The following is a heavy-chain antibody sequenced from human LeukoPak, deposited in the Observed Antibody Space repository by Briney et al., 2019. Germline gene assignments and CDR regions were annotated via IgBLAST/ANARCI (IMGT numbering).Heavy chain of an antibody. CDR3: ARGQEYYFDSSAYSKFDY. CDR1: GFTFSSYP. J-gene: IGHJ4*02. V-gene: IGHV3-33*08. CDR2: IWYDGSNK. Sequence: QPGRSLRLSCAASGFTFSSYPMHWVRQAPGKGLEWVAAIWYDGSNKYYADSVKGRFTISRDNSKNTLYLQMNSLRAEYTALYYCARGQEYYFDSSAYSKFDYWGQGTLVTVSS. D-gene: IGHD3-22*01.